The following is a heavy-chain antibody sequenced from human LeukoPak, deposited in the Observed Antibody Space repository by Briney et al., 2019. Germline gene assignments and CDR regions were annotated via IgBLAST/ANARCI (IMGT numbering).Heavy chain of an antibody. D-gene: IGHD3-22*01. CDR3: ARVIGDVSGYYVDY. V-gene: IGHV4-34*01. CDR2: INQRGSP. J-gene: IGHJ4*02. Sequence: SETLSLTCAVYGGSFSGYYWSWIRQPPGKGLEWIGEINQRGSPNYNPSLKSRITISVDTSKNQFSLKLRSVTAADTAVFYCARVIGDVSGYYVDYWGQGALVTVSS. CDR1: GGSFSGYY.